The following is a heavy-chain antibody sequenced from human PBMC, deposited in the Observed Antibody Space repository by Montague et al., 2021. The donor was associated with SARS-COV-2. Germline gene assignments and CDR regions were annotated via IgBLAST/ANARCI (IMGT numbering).Heavy chain of an antibody. CDR1: GGSISSYY. J-gene: IGHJ6*02. CDR2: INNSGST. V-gene: IGHV4-59*12. D-gene: IGHD3-16*01. CDR3: AGGKPTRITFGGLVSYGLDD. Sequence: SETLSLTCTVSGGSISSYYWNWIRKPPGKGQEWMGNINNSGSTNYNPSLTSRVTISVDTSKNKFTLKLRSVTAADTAVYYCAGGKPTRITFGGLVSYGLDDWGQGTTVTVSS.